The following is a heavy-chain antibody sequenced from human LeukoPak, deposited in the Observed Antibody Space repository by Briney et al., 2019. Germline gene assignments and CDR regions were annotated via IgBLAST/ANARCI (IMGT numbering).Heavy chain of an antibody. CDR1: GFTVSSNY. D-gene: IGHD2-2*01. V-gene: IGHV3-33*08. CDR2: IWNDGSNK. J-gene: IGHJ4*02. CDR3: ARDYCSSTSCLFDY. Sequence: GSLRLSCAASGFTVSSNYMSWVRQAPGQGLEWVAVIWNDGSNKYYVDSVKGRFTISRDNSKNTLYLQMNSLRTEDTAVYYCARDYCSSTSCLFDYWGQGTLVTVSS.